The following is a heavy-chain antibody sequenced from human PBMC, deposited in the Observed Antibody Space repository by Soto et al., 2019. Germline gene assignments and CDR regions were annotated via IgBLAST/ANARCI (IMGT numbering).Heavy chain of an antibody. V-gene: IGHV1-46*01. CDR1: GYTFTSYY. J-gene: IGHJ4*02. Sequence: ASVKVSCKASGYTFTSYYTHWVRQAPGQGLEWMGIINPSGGSTSYAQKFQGRVTMTRDTSTSTVYMELSSLRSEDTAVYYCARSVDYYDSSGYFDYWGQGTLVTVSS. CDR3: ARSVDYYDSSGYFDY. D-gene: IGHD3-22*01. CDR2: INPSGGST.